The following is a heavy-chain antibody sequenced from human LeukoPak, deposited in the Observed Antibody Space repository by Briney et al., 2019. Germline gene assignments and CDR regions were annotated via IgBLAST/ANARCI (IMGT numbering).Heavy chain of an antibody. CDR1: GGSIRSHY. CDR3: ARLPGGDSSSVVAFDI. J-gene: IGHJ3*02. V-gene: IGHV4-4*07. CDR2: IYTSGSA. Sequence: SETLSLTCTVSGGSIRSHYWSWVRQAAGKGTEWLGRIYTSGSANYNPSLKSRFTMSVDTSSNQFSLKLSSVTAADTAVYYCARLPGGDSSSVVAFDIWGQGTMVTVSS. D-gene: IGHD6-13*01.